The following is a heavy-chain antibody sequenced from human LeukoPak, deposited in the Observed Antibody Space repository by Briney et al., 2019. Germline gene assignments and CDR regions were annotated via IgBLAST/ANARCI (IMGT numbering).Heavy chain of an antibody. V-gene: IGHV3-13*04. D-gene: IGHD6-19*01. CDR3: ARDSSGWGLDV. CDR2: IGRAGDT. Sequence: GGSLRLSCAASGFTFSTYDMHWVRQATGIGLEWVSAIGRAGDTHYPGSVKGRFTISRENAKNSLYLQMNSLRAGDTAVYYCARDSSGWGLDVWGQGTTVTVSS. CDR1: GFTFSTYD. J-gene: IGHJ6*02.